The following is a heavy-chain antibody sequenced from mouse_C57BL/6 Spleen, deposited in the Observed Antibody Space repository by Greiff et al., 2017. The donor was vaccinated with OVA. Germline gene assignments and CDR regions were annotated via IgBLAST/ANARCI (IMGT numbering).Heavy chain of an antibody. Sequence: VQLQQPGAELVRPGSSVKLSCKASGYTFTSYWMDWVKQRPGQGLEWIGNIYPSDSETHYNQKFKDKATLTVDKSSSTAYMQLSSLTSEDSAVYYCARNYDYDVRAMDYWGQGTSVTVSS. J-gene: IGHJ4*01. D-gene: IGHD2-4*01. CDR1: GYTFTSYW. CDR3: ARNYDYDVRAMDY. V-gene: IGHV1-61*01. CDR2: IYPSDSET.